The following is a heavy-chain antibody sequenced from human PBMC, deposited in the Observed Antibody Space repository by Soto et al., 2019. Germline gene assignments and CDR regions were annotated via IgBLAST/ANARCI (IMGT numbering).Heavy chain of an antibody. CDR3: ARAPYYGSFDY. J-gene: IGHJ4*02. D-gene: IGHD4-17*01. Sequence: QLQLVESGGGVVQPGRSLRLSCAASGFTFSSYAMHWVRQAPGKGLEWVAVISYDGSNKYYADSVKGRFTISRDNSKNTLYLQMNSLRAEDTAVYYCARAPYYGSFDYWGQGTLVTVSS. V-gene: IGHV3-30-3*01. CDR2: ISYDGSNK. CDR1: GFTFSSYA.